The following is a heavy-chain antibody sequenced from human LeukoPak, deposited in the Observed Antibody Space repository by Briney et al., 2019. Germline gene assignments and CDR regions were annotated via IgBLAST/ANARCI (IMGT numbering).Heavy chain of an antibody. D-gene: IGHD3-3*01. CDR3: GVNLRFLEWLLY. CDR1: GFTSSSYA. J-gene: IGHJ4*02. CDR2: ITGSGGST. V-gene: IGHV3-23*01. Sequence: GGSLRLSCAASGFTSSSYAMSWVRQAPGKGLEWVSAITGSGGSTYYADSVKGRFTISRDNSKNTLYLQMNSLRAEDTAVYYCGVNLRFLEWLLYWGQGTLVTVSS.